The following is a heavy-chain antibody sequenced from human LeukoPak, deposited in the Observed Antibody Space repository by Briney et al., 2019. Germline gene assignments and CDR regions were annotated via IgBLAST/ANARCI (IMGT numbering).Heavy chain of an antibody. V-gene: IGHV4-34*01. CDR1: GGSFSGYY. Sequence: PSETLSLTCAVYGGSFSGYYWSWIRQPPGKGLEWIGEINHSGSTNYNPSLKSRVTISVDTSKNQFSLKLSSVTAADTAVYYCARGADFWSGYYRRYFQHWGQGTLVTVSS. J-gene: IGHJ1*01. CDR3: ARGADFWSGYYRRYFQH. CDR2: INHSGST. D-gene: IGHD3-3*01.